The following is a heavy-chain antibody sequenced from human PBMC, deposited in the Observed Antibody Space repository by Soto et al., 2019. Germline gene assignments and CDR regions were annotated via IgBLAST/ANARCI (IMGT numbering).Heavy chain of an antibody. D-gene: IGHD3-22*01. CDR2: IYYSGST. J-gene: IGHJ4*02. Sequence: SETLSLTCTVSGGSISSYYWSWIRQPPGKGLEWTGYIYYSGSTNYNPSLKSRVTISVDTSKNQFSLKLSSVTAADTAVYYCARTRGDYDSSGYYYGGGVDYRGQGTLVTVSS. CDR1: GGSISSYY. V-gene: IGHV4-59*01. CDR3: ARTRGDYDSSGYYYGGGVDY.